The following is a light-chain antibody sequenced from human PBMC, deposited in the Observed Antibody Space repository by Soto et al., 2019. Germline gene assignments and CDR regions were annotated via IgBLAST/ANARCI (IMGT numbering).Light chain of an antibody. J-gene: IGLJ3*02. V-gene: IGLV2-14*01. Sequence: QSALTQPASVSGSPGQSITISCTGTTSAFGGYDRVSWYQHHPGKAPKLWIFESYNRPSGISDRFSGSKSGDTASLTISGLQAEDEADYYCISYIPSTTTHWVFGGGTKLTVL. CDR3: ISYIPSTTTHWV. CDR1: TSAFGGYDR. CDR2: ESY.